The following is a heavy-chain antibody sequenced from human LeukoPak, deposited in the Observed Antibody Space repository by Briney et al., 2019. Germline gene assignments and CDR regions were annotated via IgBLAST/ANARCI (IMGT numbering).Heavy chain of an antibody. CDR2: FFPSGST. CDR3: ARDKRLDGMDV. D-gene: IGHD6-25*01. Sequence: PSETLSLTCTVSGGSISTYYWSWLRQPAGKGLELIGRFFPSGSTNYNPSLKTRVTMSVDTSKNQFSLRLSSVTAADTAIYYCARDKRLDGMDVWGQGTTVTASS. CDR1: GGSISTYY. J-gene: IGHJ6*02. V-gene: IGHV4-4*07.